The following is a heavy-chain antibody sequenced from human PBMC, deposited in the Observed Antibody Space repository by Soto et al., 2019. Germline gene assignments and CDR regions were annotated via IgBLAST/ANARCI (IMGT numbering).Heavy chain of an antibody. CDR3: AKESTHNYLTSSDY. CDR2: ISGSGGST. D-gene: IGHD3-10*01. Sequence: GGSLRLSCAASGLTFSSYAMIWVRQAPGKGLEWVSAISGSGGSTYYADSVKGRFTISRDNSKNTLYLQMNSLRAEDTAVYYCAKESTHNYLTSSDYWGQGTLVTVSS. CDR1: GLTFSSYA. J-gene: IGHJ4*02. V-gene: IGHV3-23*01.